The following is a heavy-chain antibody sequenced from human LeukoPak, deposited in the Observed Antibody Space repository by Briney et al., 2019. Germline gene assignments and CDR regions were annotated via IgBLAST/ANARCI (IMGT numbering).Heavy chain of an antibody. D-gene: IGHD6-13*01. J-gene: IGHJ4*02. CDR3: ARDKRHAAAASLDYFYY. V-gene: IGHV1-69*17. CDR1: GGTFSSYA. CDR2: IIGIVGIA. Sequence: SLRLSCTASGGTFSSYAMSWVRQAPGKGLEWMGGIIGIVGIANYAHKLKGRVTITGDKSKSTAYMEMSSLRSEDTAVYYCARDKRHAAAASLDYFYYWGQGTLVTVSS.